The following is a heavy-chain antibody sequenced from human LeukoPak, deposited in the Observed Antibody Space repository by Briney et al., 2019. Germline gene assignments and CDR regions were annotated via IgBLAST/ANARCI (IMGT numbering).Heavy chain of an antibody. V-gene: IGHV3-11*04. CDR3: ARDSIAAALGDYYGMDV. CDR2: ISSSGSTI. J-gene: IGHJ6*02. CDR1: GFTFSDYY. D-gene: IGHD6-13*01. Sequence: PGGSLRLSCAASGFTFSDYYMSWIRQAPGKGLEWVSYISSSGSTIYYADSVKGRFTISRDNAKNSLYLQMNSLRAEDTAVYYCARDSIAAALGDYYGMDVWGQGTTVTVSS.